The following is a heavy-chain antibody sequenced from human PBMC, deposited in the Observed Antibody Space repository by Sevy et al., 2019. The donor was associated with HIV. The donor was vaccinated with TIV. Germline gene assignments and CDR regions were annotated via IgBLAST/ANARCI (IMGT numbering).Heavy chain of an antibody. Sequence: GGSLRLSCAASGFTFTHAWMNWVRQAPGKGLEWVGRIQSKIDGGTTDFAAPVKGRDTISRDDSKNTVVLQMNSQKTEDAAIYYCTTSSRSPRVWREFDPRFYFFYYGMDVWGQGTTATVSS. D-gene: IGHD3-9*01. V-gene: IGHV3-15*01. J-gene: IGHJ6*02. CDR2: IQSKIDGGTT. CDR1: GFTFTHAW. CDR3: TTSSRSPRVWREFDPRFYFFYYGMDV.